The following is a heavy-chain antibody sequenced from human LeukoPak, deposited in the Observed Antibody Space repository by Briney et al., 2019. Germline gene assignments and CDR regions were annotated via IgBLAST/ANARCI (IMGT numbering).Heavy chain of an antibody. CDR2: IRSKAYGGTT. V-gene: IGHV3-49*04. Sequence: GGSLRLSCTASGFTFGDYAMSWVRQAPGKGLEWVGFIRSKAYGGTTEYAASVKGRFTISRDDSKSIAYLQMNSLKTEDTAVYYCTREKYYYDSSATSGYFDYWGQGTLVTVSS. CDR1: GFTFGDYA. CDR3: TREKYYYDSSATSGYFDY. D-gene: IGHD3-22*01. J-gene: IGHJ4*02.